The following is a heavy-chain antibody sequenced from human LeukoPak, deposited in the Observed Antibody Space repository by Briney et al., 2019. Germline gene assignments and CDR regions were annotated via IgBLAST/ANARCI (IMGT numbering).Heavy chain of an antibody. CDR3: ARDVSSTSSWWFDP. CDR1: GYTFTSHY. J-gene: IGHJ5*02. V-gene: IGHV1-46*01. CDR2: INPSGGST. Sequence: ASVKVSCKASGYTFTSHYMHWVRQAPEQGLEWMGIINPSGGSTSYAQKFQGRVTMTRDMSTRTGYMELSSLRYEDTAVYYCARDVSSTSSWWFDPWGQGTLVTVSS. D-gene: IGHD2-2*01.